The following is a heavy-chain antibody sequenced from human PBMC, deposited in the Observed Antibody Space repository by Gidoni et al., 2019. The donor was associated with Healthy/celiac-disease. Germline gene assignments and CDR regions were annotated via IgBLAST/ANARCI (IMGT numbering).Heavy chain of an antibody. D-gene: IGHD3-10*01. J-gene: IGHJ4*02. CDR2: ISAYNGNT. V-gene: IGHV1-18*01. CDR1: GYTFTSYG. CDR3: ARDGALLWFGDPMGY. Sequence: QVQLVQSGAEVKKPGASVKVACKASGYTFTSYGIRWVRQAPGQGLEWMGWISAYNGNTNYAQKLQGRVTMTTDTSTSTAYMELRSLRSDDTAVYYCARDGALLWFGDPMGYWGQGTLVTVSS.